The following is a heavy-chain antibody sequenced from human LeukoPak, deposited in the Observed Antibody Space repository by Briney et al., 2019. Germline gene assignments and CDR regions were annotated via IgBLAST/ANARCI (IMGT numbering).Heavy chain of an antibody. V-gene: IGHV3-7*01. J-gene: IGHJ6*03. CDR2: IKQDGSEK. CDR1: GFTFSSYW. D-gene: IGHD1-26*01. Sequence: GGSLRLSCAASGFTFSSYWMSWVRQAPGKGLEWVANIKQDGSEKYYVDSVKGRFTISRDNAKNSLYLQMNCLRAEDTAVYYCAREANYYYMDVWGKGTTVTVSS. CDR3: AREANYYYMDV.